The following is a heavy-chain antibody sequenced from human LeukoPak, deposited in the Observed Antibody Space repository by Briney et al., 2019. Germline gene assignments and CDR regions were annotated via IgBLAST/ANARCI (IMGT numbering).Heavy chain of an antibody. CDR1: GGSISSGGYS. V-gene: IGHV4-30-2*01. J-gene: IGHJ4*02. CDR2: INHSGST. D-gene: IGHD1-1*01. Sequence: SQTLSLTCAVSGGSISSGGYSWSWIRQPPGKGLEWIGEINHSGSTNYNPSLKSRVTISVDTSKNQFSLKLSSVTAADTAVYYCASQQTGKLTGFDYWGQGTLVTVSS. CDR3: ASQQTGKLTGFDY.